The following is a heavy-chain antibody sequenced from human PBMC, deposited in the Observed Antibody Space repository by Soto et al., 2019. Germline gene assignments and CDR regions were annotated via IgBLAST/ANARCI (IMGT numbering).Heavy chain of an antibody. Sequence: GGSLRLSCAASGFTFSSYAMSWVRQAPGKGLEWVSAISGSGGSTYYADSVKGRFTISRDNSKNTLYLQMNSLRAEDAAVYYCAKDGEYSSSWYSPYYYYGMDVWGQGTTVTVSS. CDR3: AKDGEYSSSWYSPYYYYGMDV. D-gene: IGHD6-13*01. J-gene: IGHJ6*02. V-gene: IGHV3-23*01. CDR2: ISGSGGST. CDR1: GFTFSSYA.